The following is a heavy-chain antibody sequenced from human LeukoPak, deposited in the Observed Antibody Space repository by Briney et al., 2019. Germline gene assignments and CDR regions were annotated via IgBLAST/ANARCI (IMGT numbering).Heavy chain of an antibody. J-gene: IGHJ5*01. Sequence: GGSLRLSCTGSGFSFSNYWMSWVRQAPGKGLEWVANIKYDGSEIYYVDSGKGRLTISSDNAKNSLYLQMNSPRAEDTAVYYCASEPLRTRCFDSWGQGTLVTVSS. CDR2: IKYDGSEI. D-gene: IGHD1/OR15-1a*01. CDR1: GFSFSNYW. CDR3: ASEPLRTRCFDS. V-gene: IGHV3-7*03.